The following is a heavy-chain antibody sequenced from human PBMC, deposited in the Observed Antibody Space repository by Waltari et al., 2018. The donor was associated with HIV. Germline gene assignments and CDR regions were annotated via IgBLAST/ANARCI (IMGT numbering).Heavy chain of an antibody. CDR3: ARDRLLWFREPGMDV. CDR2: IYSGGST. V-gene: IGHV3-53*01. CDR1: GFTVSSNY. Sequence: EVQLVESGGGLIQPGGSLRLSCAASGFTVSSNYMSWVRQAPGKGLEWVSVIYSGGSTYYADSVKGRFTISRDNSKNTLYLQMNSLRAEDTAVYYCARDRLLWFREPGMDVWGQGTTVTVSS. D-gene: IGHD3-10*01. J-gene: IGHJ6*02.